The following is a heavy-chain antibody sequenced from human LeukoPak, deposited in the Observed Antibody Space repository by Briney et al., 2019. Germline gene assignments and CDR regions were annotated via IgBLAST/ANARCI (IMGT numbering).Heavy chain of an antibody. CDR2: INHSGST. J-gene: IGHJ4*02. D-gene: IGHD3-10*01. Sequence: SETPSLTCAVYGGSFSGYYWSWIRQPPGKGLEWIGEINHSGSTNYNPSLKSRVTISVDTSKNQFSLKLSSVTAADTAVYYCARADYYGSGSYYKMVYYFDYWGQGTLVTVSS. CDR3: ARADYYGSGSYYKMVYYFDY. V-gene: IGHV4-34*01. CDR1: GGSFSGYY.